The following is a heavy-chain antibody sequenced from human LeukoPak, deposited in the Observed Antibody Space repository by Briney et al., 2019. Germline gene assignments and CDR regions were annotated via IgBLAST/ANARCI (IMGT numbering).Heavy chain of an antibody. Sequence: GGSLRLSCAASGFTVSSNYMSWVRQAPGKGLEWVSVIYSGGSTYYADSVKGRFTISRDNSKNALYLQMNSLRAEDTAVYYCARMGVGGAFDIWGQGTMVTVSS. D-gene: IGHD2-15*01. CDR3: ARMGVGGAFDI. CDR2: IYSGGST. V-gene: IGHV3-53*01. CDR1: GFTVSSNY. J-gene: IGHJ3*02.